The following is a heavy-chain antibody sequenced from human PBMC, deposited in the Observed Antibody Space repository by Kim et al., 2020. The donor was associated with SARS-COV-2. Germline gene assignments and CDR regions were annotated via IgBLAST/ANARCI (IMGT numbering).Heavy chain of an antibody. V-gene: IGHV3-33*01. CDR1: GFTFSSYG. CDR2: IWYDGSNK. Sequence: GGSLRLSCAASGFTFSSYGMHWVRQAPGKGLEWVAVIWYDGSNKYYADSVKGRFTISRDNSKNTLYLQMNSLRAEDTAVYYCARDRGTNPYYYDSSGFDPWGQGTLVTVSS. D-gene: IGHD3-22*01. CDR3: ARDRGTNPYYYDSSGFDP. J-gene: IGHJ5*02.